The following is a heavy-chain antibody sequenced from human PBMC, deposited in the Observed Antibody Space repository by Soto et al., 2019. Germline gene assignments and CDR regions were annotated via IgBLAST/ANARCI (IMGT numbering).Heavy chain of an antibody. CDR3: ARGPYGDSMYNWFDP. J-gene: IGHJ5*02. CDR1: GYTFTSYA. CDR2: INAGNGNT. Sequence: GASVKVSCKASGYTFTSYAMHWVRQAPGQRLEWMGWINAGNGNTKYSQKFQGRVTMTTDTSTSTAYMELRSLRSDDTAVYYCARGPYGDSMYNWFDPWGQGTLVTVSS. D-gene: IGHD4-17*01. V-gene: IGHV1-3*01.